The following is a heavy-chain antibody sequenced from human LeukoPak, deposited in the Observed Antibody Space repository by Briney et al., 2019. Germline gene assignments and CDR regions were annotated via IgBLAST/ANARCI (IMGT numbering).Heavy chain of an antibody. CDR2: INSDGTT. J-gene: IGHJ4*02. D-gene: IGHD2-2*01. V-gene: IGHV3-74*01. Sequence: GGSLRLSCAASGFTFSNYWMHWVRQAPGKGLVWVSRINSDGTTTYADSVRGRFTISRDNAKNSLYLQMNSLRVEDTAVYYCANQDLVVVPAASHYFDYWGQGTLVTVSS. CDR3: ANQDLVVVPAASHYFDY. CDR1: GFTFSNYW.